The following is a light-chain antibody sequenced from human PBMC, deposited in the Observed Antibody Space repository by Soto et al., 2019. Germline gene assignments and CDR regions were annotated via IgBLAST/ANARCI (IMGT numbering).Light chain of an antibody. CDR1: QSVSSY. CDR3: QHRSGWWT. CDR2: DAS. V-gene: IGKV3-11*01. J-gene: IGKJ1*01. Sequence: EIVLTQSPATLSLSPGERATLSCRASQSVSSYLAWYQQKPGQAPRLLIYDASSRAAGVPSRFRGSGSGADFSLTIVSLEPEDSAIYYCQHRSGWWTFGQGTKVE.